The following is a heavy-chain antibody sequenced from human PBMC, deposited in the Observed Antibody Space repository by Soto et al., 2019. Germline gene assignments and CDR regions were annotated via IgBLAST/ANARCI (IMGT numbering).Heavy chain of an antibody. Sequence: GSLRLSCAASGFTFSSYAMSWVRQAPGKGLEWVSAISGSGGSTYYADSVKGRFTISRDSSKNTLYLQMNSLRAEDTAVYYCAKVDGLRYSGPSSYGMDVWGQGTTVTVSS. CDR1: GFTFSSYA. D-gene: IGHD3-9*01. CDR2: ISGSGGST. J-gene: IGHJ6*02. V-gene: IGHV3-23*01. CDR3: AKVDGLRYSGPSSYGMDV.